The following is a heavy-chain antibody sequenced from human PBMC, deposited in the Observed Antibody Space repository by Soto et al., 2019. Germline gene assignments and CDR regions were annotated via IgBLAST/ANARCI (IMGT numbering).Heavy chain of an antibody. CDR2: TYYRSKWYN. Sequence: SQTLSLTCAISGDSVSSNSAAWNWIRQSPSRGLEWLGRTYYRSKWYNDYAVSVKSRITINPDTSKNQFSLQLNSVTPEDTAVYYCARARQAVPAARALRGYYYYGMDVWGQGTTVTVSS. J-gene: IGHJ6*02. D-gene: IGHD2-2*01. CDR1: GDSVSSNSAA. V-gene: IGHV6-1*01. CDR3: ARARQAVPAARALRGYYYYGMDV.